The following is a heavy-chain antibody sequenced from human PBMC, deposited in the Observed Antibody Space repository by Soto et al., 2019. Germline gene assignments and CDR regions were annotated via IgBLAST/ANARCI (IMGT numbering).Heavy chain of an antibody. D-gene: IGHD1-26*01. CDR2: ISSSSSYI. CDR1: GITFSSDS. CDR3: ARDEVRRGSYRPGYYGMDV. V-gene: IGHV3-21*01. Sequence: GSLRLSCAASGITFSSDSMNWVRQAPGKGLEWVSSISSSSSYIYYADSLKGRFTISRGNAKNSLYLQRNSLRAEDTAVYYCARDEVRRGSYRPGYYGMDVWGQGTTVTVSS. J-gene: IGHJ6*02.